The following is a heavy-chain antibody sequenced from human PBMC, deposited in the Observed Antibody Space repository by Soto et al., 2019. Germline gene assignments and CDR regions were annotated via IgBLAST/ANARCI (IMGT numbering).Heavy chain of an antibody. CDR2: IKSESAGGTT. D-gene: IGHD5-18*01. CDR3: SHGYTQYFES. V-gene: IGHV3-15*07. CDR1: GFTLSDVW. Sequence: PGGSLRLSCAVSGFTLSDVWMNWVRQATGKGPEWVGPIKSESAGGTTEYAAPVKGRFTISRDDSENTLYLQMNSLETEDTAVYYCSHGYTQYFESWGQGTLVTVSS. J-gene: IGHJ4*02.